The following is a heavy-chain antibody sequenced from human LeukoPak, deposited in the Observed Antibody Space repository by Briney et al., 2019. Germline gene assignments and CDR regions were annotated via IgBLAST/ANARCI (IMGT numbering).Heavy chain of an antibody. V-gene: IGHV4-59*08. J-gene: IGHJ4*02. CDR2: IYYSGST. Sequence: SETLSLTCTVSGGSISSYYWSWIRQPPGKGLEWIGYIYYSGSTNYNPSFKSRVTISVDTSKNQFSLKLSSVTAADTAVYYCARFSYDFWSGYPEAYYFDYWGQGTLVTVSS. CDR3: ARFSYDFWSGYPEAYYFDY. D-gene: IGHD3-3*01. CDR1: GGSISSYY.